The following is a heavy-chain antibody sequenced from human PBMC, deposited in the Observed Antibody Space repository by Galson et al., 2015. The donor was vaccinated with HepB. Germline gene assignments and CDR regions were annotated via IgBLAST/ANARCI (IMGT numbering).Heavy chain of an antibody. J-gene: IGHJ4*02. Sequence: SLRLSCAASGFTFSSYAMSWVRRAPGKGLEWVSAISGSGGSTYYADSVKGRFTISRDNSKNTLYLQMNSLRAEDTAVYYCAKGLSIAVATVDYWGQGTLVTVSS. CDR3: AKGLSIAVATVDY. D-gene: IGHD6-19*01. CDR1: GFTFSSYA. V-gene: IGHV3-23*01. CDR2: ISGSGGST.